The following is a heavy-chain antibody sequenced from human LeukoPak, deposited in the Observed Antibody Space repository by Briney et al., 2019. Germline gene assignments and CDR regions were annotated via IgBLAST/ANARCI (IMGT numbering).Heavy chain of an antibody. D-gene: IGHD5-24*01. CDR2: IKQDGSKK. CDR3: TRVGYIDEGIDY. V-gene: IGHV3-7*04. J-gene: IGHJ4*02. CDR1: GFTFSSYA. Sequence: GGPLRLSCAGSGFTFSSYAMSWVRQAPGKGLEWVANIKQDGSKKSYVDSVKGRFTISRDNAKNSLYLQMNSLRAEDTAIYYCTRVGYIDEGIDYWGQGTLVTVSS.